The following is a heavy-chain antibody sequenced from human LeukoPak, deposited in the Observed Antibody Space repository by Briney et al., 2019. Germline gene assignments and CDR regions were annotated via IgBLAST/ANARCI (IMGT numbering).Heavy chain of an antibody. V-gene: IGHV4-34*01. CDR2: VNYIGRS. J-gene: IGHJ5*02. D-gene: IGHD1-1*01. CDR1: GESFDGFY. CDR3: AIRLTTSRLATATTWFDP. Sequence: SETLSRTCAVYGESFDGFYWNWIRQSPGKGLEWLGEVNYIGRSNYNPALESRIAISADASKRQFSLKLTSVTAADTAVYYCAIRLTTSRLATATTWFDPWGQGTLVSVSS.